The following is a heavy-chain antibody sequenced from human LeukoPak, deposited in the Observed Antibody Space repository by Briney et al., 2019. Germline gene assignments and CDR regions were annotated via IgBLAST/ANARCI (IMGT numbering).Heavy chain of an antibody. D-gene: IGHD4-17*01. Sequence: SETLSLTCTVSGVSISTSNYYWGWLRQPPGPGLEGIGNIFYSGSTYYSPSLRSRVTISVDTSKNQYSLTLSSVTAADTAVYYCAREYGDYPRYYYYYYMDVWGKGTTVTVSS. J-gene: IGHJ6*03. V-gene: IGHV4-39*07. CDR3: AREYGDYPRYYYYYYMDV. CDR1: GVSISTSNYY. CDR2: IFYSGST.